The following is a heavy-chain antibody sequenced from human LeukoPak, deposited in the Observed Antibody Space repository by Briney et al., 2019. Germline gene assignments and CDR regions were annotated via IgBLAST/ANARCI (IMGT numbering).Heavy chain of an antibody. D-gene: IGHD5-12*01. CDR2: IKSKTDGGTT. V-gene: IGHV3-15*01. J-gene: IGHJ3*02. CDR1: GFTFSNAW. CDR3: TTGGDIVATTTAEDAFDI. Sequence: GGSLRLSCAASGFTFSNAWMSWVRQAPGKGLEWVGRIKSKTDGGTTDYAAPVKGRFTISRDDSKNTLYLQMNSLKTEDTAVYYCTTGGDIVATTTAEDAFDIWGQGTMVTVSS.